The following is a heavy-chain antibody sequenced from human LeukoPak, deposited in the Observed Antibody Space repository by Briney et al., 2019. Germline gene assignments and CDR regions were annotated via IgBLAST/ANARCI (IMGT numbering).Heavy chain of an antibody. CDR1: GFTFSSYW. V-gene: IGHV3-74*03. CDR2: INSDGSSI. CDR3: ASLYSNYVGY. Sequence: GGSLRLSCAASGFTFSSYWMHWVRQAPGKGLVWVSRINSDGSSITYADSVKGRFTISRDNSKNTLYLQMNSLRAEDAAVYYCASLYSNYVGYWGQGTLVTVSS. J-gene: IGHJ4*02. D-gene: IGHD4-11*01.